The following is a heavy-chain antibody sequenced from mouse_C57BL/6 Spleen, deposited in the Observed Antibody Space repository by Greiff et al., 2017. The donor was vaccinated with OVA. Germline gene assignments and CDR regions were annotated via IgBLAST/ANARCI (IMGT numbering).Heavy chain of an antibody. V-gene: IGHV1-54*01. D-gene: IGHD3-2*02. CDR2: INPGSGGT. Sequence: QVQLQQSGAELVRPGTSVKVSCKASGYAFTNYLIEWVKQRPGQGLEWIGVINPGSGGTNYNEKFKGKATLTADKSSSTAYMQLSSLTSEDSAVYFCAREGQLRPYYFDYWGQGTTLTVSS. CDR3: AREGQLRPYYFDY. CDR1: GYAFTNYL. J-gene: IGHJ2*01.